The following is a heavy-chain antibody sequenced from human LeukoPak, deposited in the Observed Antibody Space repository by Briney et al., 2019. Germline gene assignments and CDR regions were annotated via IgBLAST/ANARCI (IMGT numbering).Heavy chain of an antibody. D-gene: IGHD6-13*01. CDR3: ARDRDSSSWYPASYYYYGMDV. CDR2: INPNSGGT. Sequence: ASVKVSCKASGYTFTGYYMHWVRQAPGQGLEWMGRINPNSGGTNYAQKFQGRVTMTRDTSISTAYMELSRLRSDDTAVYYCARDRDSSSWYPASYYYYGMDVWGQGTTVTVSS. V-gene: IGHV1-2*06. J-gene: IGHJ6*02. CDR1: GYTFTGYY.